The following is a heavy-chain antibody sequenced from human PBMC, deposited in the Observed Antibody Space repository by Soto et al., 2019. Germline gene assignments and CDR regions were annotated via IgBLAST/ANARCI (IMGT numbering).Heavy chain of an antibody. Sequence: GGSLRLSCAASGFTFSNYSMNWVRQAPGKGLEWVSSISSSSSYIYYADSVKGRFTISRDNAKNSLYLQMNSLRAEDTAVYYCARGASIRPAPYYFDYWGQGTLVTVSS. CDR3: ARGASIRPAPYYFDY. V-gene: IGHV3-21*01. CDR1: GFTFSNYS. CDR2: ISSSSSYI. D-gene: IGHD2-2*01. J-gene: IGHJ4*02.